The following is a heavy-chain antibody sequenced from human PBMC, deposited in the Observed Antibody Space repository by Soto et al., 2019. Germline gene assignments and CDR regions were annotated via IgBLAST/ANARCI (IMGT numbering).Heavy chain of an antibody. Sequence: PGGSLRLSCAASGFIFSSYAMHWVRQAPGKGLEWVALISYDGSDKDYADSVKGRFTISRDNSRNTLLLQMNSLRAEDTAVYYCARDYYKYYDSSGYYRSPAYWGQGTLVTVSS. CDR1: GFIFSSYA. J-gene: IGHJ4*02. V-gene: IGHV3-30-3*01. CDR2: ISYDGSDK. CDR3: ARDYYKYYDSSGYYRSPAY. D-gene: IGHD3-22*01.